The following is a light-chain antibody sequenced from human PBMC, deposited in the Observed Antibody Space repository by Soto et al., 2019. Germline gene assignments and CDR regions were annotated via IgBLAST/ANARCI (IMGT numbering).Light chain of an antibody. V-gene: IGKV3D-20*02. CDR2: GAS. CDR1: QSVSSNF. CDR3: QQRSNLPFT. Sequence: VLTQSPGTLSLPTGERATLSCRASQSVSSNFLAWYQQKPGQAPRLLIYGASNRATGIPDRFSGSGSGTDFTLTISSLEPGDFAVYYCQQRSNLPFTFGPGTKVAI. J-gene: IGKJ3*01.